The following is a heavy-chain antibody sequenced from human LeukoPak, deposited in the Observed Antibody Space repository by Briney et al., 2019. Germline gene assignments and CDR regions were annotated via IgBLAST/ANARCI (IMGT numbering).Heavy chain of an antibody. CDR1: GGSMTSYY. D-gene: IGHD5-24*01. V-gene: IGHV4-59*08. CDR2: IYYSGST. Sequence: SETLSLTCTVSGGSMTSYYWSWIRQPPGKGLEWIGYIYYSGSTKYNPSLKSRVTISVDTSKNQFSLKLSSVTAADTAVYYCARGARAGYNLEPFDYWGQGTLVTVSS. J-gene: IGHJ4*02. CDR3: ARGARAGYNLEPFDY.